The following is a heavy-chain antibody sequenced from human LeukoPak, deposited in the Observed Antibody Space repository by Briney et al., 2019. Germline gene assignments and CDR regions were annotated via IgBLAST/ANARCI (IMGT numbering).Heavy chain of an antibody. CDR1: GFTFSSYN. D-gene: IGHD3/OR15-3a*01. CDR3: ARVRTGNYFDY. V-gene: IGHV3-48*01. Sequence: PGGSLRLSCAASGFTFSSYNMNWVRQAPGKGLEWVSFISSSTSSIYYADSVKGRFTISRDNAKNSLYLQMNSLRAEDTAVFYCARVRTGNYFDYWGQGTLVTVSS. J-gene: IGHJ4*02. CDR2: ISSSTSSI.